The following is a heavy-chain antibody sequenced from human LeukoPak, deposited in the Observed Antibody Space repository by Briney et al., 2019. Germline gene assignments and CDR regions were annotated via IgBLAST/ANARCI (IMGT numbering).Heavy chain of an antibody. Sequence: GGSLRLSCAASGFPFSGSGMHWVRQAPGKGLEWVAVIWYDGSHQYYADSVKGRFTISRDNGKNSLYLQLNSLRADDTAVYYCARIESYGSGYYHYYYMDVWGEGTTVTVSS. J-gene: IGHJ6*03. CDR1: GFPFSGSG. CDR2: IWYDGSHQ. CDR3: ARIESYGSGYYHYYYMDV. V-gene: IGHV3-33*01. D-gene: IGHD3-10*01.